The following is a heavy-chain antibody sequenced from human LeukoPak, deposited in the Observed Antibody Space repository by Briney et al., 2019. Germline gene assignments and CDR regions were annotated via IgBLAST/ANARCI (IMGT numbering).Heavy chain of an antibody. J-gene: IGHJ4*02. Sequence: SETLSLTCTVSGGSISSYYWSWIRQPPGKGLEWIGYIYYSGSTNYNPSLKSRVTISVDTSKNQFSLKLSSVTAADTAVYYRARDYGDYGGFDYWGQGTLVTVSS. D-gene: IGHD4-17*01. CDR1: GGSISSYY. CDR2: IYYSGST. CDR3: ARDYGDYGGFDY. V-gene: IGHV4-59*01.